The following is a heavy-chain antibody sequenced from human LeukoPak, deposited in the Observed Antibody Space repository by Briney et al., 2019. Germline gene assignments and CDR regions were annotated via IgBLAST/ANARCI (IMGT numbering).Heavy chain of an antibody. J-gene: IGHJ4*02. CDR3: ARQYSYGYYFDY. D-gene: IGHD5-18*01. V-gene: IGHV4-59*01. CDR1: GGSISSYY. CDR2: IYYSGST. Sequence: SETLSLTCTVSGGSISSYYWSWIRQPPGKGLEWIGYIYYSGSTNYNPSLKSRVTISVDTSKYQFSLKLSSVTAADTAVYYCARQYSYGYYFDYWGQGTLVTVSS.